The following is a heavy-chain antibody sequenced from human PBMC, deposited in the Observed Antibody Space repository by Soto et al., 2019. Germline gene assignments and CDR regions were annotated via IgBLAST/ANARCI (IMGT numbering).Heavy chain of an antibody. Sequence: EVQLVESGGGLVQLGGSLRLSCAASGFTFSTYWMHWVRQAPGKGLLWVSRIKSDGSGTYYADSVEGRFTISRNNAQNTQCLQITSLADGDTAVSYCASVDAEHYDGNGYMGRHWDQGTLITVSP. D-gene: IGHD5-18*01. J-gene: IGHJ4*02. CDR3: ASVDAEHYDGNGYMGRH. CDR1: GFTFSTYW. V-gene: IGHV3-74*01. CDR2: IKSDGSGT.